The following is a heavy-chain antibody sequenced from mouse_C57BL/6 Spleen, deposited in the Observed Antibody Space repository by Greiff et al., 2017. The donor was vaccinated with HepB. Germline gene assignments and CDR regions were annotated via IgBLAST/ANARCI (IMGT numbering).Heavy chain of an antibody. CDR1: GFTFSNYW. Sequence: EVKVEESGGGLVQPGGSMKLSCVASGFTFSNYWMNWVRQSPEKGLEWVAQIRLKSDNYATHYAESEKGMFTISRDDSKSSVYLQMNNIRAEDTGIYYCTAGENSSGFDYWGQGTTLTVSS. V-gene: IGHV6-3*01. CDR3: TAGENSSGFDY. D-gene: IGHD3-2*02. J-gene: IGHJ2*01. CDR2: IRLKSDNYAT.